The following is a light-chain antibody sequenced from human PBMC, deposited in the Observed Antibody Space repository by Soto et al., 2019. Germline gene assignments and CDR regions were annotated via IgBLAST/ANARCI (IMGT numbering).Light chain of an antibody. Sequence: EIVLTQSPGTLSLSPGDRATLSCRASQSVSSSYLAWYQQKPGQAPRLLIYGASSRATGIPDRFSGSGSGTDFTLTISRLEPEDFAVYYCQQYGSSPPFGGGTKV. CDR2: GAS. V-gene: IGKV3-20*01. CDR1: QSVSSSY. J-gene: IGKJ4*01. CDR3: QQYGSSPP.